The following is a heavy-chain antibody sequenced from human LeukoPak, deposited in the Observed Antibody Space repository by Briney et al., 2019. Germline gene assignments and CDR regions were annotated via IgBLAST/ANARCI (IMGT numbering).Heavy chain of an antibody. CDR3: ARDGGFCSSTSCYAFY. J-gene: IGHJ4*02. V-gene: IGHV1-46*01. CDR1: GYTFTSYY. D-gene: IGHD2-2*01. Sequence: ASVKVSCKASGYTFTSYYMLWVRQAPGQGLEWMGIINPSGGSTTYAQKFQGRVTMTRDTSTSTVSMELSSLRSEDTAVYYCARDGGFCSSTSCYAFYWGQGTLVTVSS. CDR2: INPSGGST.